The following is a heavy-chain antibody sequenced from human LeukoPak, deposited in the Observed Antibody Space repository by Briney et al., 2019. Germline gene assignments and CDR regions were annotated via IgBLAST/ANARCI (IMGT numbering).Heavy chain of an antibody. D-gene: IGHD2-15*01. CDR1: GFTFDYYA. Sequence: GRSLRLSCAASGFTFDYYAMHWVRQAPGKGLEWVSGISLNSVKTGYADSVKGRFIISRDNAKNSLYLQMNSLRAEGTALYYCVKDDGWYSWGQGTMVTVSS. CDR2: ISLNSVKT. V-gene: IGHV3-9*01. J-gene: IGHJ3*01. CDR3: VKDDGWYS.